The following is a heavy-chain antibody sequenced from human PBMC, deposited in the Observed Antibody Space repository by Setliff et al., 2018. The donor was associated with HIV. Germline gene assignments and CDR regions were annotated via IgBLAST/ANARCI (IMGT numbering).Heavy chain of an antibody. CDR3: ARGRDASTWYLSHFYSYYYLDV. CDR1: GGPLSGYF. D-gene: IGHD6-13*01. J-gene: IGHJ6*03. Sequence: SETLSLTCTVSGGPLSGYFWTWIRQTPDKGLEWIGDINHSGTTNYNLSLKSRTTLSLDTSKNQLSLKLTSVVAADTGLYFCARGRDASTWYLSHFYSYYYLDVWGNRTTVTVSS. V-gene: IGHV4-34*01. CDR2: INHSGTT.